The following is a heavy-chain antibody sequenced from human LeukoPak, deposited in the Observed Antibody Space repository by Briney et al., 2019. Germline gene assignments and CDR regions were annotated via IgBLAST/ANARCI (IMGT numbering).Heavy chain of an antibody. V-gene: IGHV4-4*07. CDR2: IHTSGST. Sequence: PSETLSLTCTVSGGSISNYHWSWIRQPAGKGLEWISQIHTSGSTNYHPPLRRLVTISIDTPPNQPSLTIRSVTAADTAVYYCERRDISRAWSFDYWGQGILVTVSS. D-gene: IGHD3-3*01. J-gene: IGHJ4*02. CDR1: GGSISNYH. CDR3: ERRDISRAWSFDY.